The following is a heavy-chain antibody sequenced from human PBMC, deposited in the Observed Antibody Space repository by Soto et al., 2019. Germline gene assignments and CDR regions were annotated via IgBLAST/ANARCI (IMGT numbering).Heavy chain of an antibody. J-gene: IGHJ4*02. CDR3: ATGSRYSSSWYTPYYFDY. D-gene: IGHD6-13*01. Sequence: QVQLVQSGAEVKKPGSSVKVSCKASGGTFSSYAISWVRQAPGQGLEWMGGIIPIFGTANYAQKFQGRVTITADESTSTAYMELSSLRSESTAVDDCATGSRYSSSWYTPYYFDYWGQGTLVTVSS. V-gene: IGHV1-69*01. CDR2: IIPIFGTA. CDR1: GGTFSSYA.